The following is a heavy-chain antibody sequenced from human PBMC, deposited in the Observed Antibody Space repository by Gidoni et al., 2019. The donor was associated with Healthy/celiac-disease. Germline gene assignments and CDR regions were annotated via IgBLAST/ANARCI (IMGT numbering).Heavy chain of an antibody. Sequence: EVQLVESGGGLVQPGGSLRLSCAASGFTFSSYSMNWVRQAQGKGMEWVSSIRSSSSTIYYADSVKGRFTISRDNAKNSLYLQMNSLRAEDTAVYYCARQGYYYDSSGYWPDAFDIWGKGTMVTGSS. CDR2: IRSSSSTI. D-gene: IGHD3-22*01. V-gene: IGHV3-48*04. CDR3: ARQGYYYDSSGYWPDAFDI. J-gene: IGHJ3*02. CDR1: GFTFSSYS.